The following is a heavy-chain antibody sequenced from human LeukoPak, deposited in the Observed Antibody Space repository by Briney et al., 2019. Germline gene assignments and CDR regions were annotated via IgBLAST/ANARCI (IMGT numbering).Heavy chain of an antibody. CDR3: AKGGYCSSTSCIFDY. Sequence: GGSLRLSCAASGFTFTSSVMGWVRQTPGKGLEWVSAISNSGGSINYADSVKGRFTISRDNSKNTLYLQMNGLRAEGTAIYYRAKGGYCSSTSCIFDYWGQGTLVTVSS. D-gene: IGHD2-2*01. CDR2: ISNSGGSI. J-gene: IGHJ4*02. CDR1: GFTFTSSV. V-gene: IGHV3-23*01.